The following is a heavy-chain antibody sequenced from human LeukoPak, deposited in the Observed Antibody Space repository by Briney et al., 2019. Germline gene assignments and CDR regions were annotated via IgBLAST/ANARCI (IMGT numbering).Heavy chain of an antibody. D-gene: IGHD2-15*01. CDR1: GGSISSSSYY. V-gene: IGHV4-39*01. CDR2: IYYSGST. J-gene: IGHJ4*02. CDR3: ARQRYCSGGSCLYYFDY. Sequence: KTSETLSLTCTVSGGSISSSSYYWGWIRQPPGKGLEWIGSIYYSGSTYYNPSLESRVTISVDTSKNQFSLKLSSVTAADTAVYYCARQRYCSGGSCLYYFDYWGQGTLVTVSS.